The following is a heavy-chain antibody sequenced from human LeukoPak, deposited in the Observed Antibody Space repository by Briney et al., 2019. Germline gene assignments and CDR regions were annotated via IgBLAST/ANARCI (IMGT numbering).Heavy chain of an antibody. J-gene: IGHJ6*03. V-gene: IGHV3-21*01. D-gene: IGHD2-21*01. CDR2: ISGSSYYI. Sequence: GGSLRLSCAASGFTFSSYSMNWVRQAPGKGLEWVSSISGSSYYIYYADSVKGRFTISRDNAKNSLYLQMNSLRAEETAVYFCARIAYLDEGMDVWGKGTTVTVSS. CDR3: ARIAYLDEGMDV. CDR1: GFTFSSYS.